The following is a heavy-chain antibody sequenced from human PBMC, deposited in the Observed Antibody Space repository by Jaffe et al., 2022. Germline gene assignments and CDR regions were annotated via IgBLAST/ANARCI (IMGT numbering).Heavy chain of an antibody. CDR1: GGTFSSYA. D-gene: IGHD3-9*01. J-gene: IGHJ1*01. V-gene: IGHV1-69*01. CDR3: ARDTVGRYSSSYLNYDILPGEADNAEYFQH. CDR2: IIPIFGTA. Sequence: QVQLVQSGAEVKKPGSSVKVSCKASGGTFSSYAISWVRQAPGQGLEWMGGIIPIFGTANYAQKFQGRVTITADESTSTAYMELSSLRSEDTAVYYCARDTVGRYSSSYLNYDILPGEADNAEYFQHWGQGTLVTVSS.